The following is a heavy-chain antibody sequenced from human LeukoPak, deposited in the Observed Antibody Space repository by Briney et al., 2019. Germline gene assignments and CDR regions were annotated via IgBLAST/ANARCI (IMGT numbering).Heavy chain of an antibody. CDR1: GYTFTGYY. V-gene: IGHV1-2*02. CDR3: AANPSGYYSASN. CDR2: INPNSGGT. J-gene: IGHJ4*02. Sequence: ASVKVSCKASGYTFTGYYMHWVRQAPGQGLEWMGWINPNSGGTNYAQKFQGRVTMTRDTSISTAYMELSRLRSDDTAVYYCAANPSGYYSASNWGQGTLVTVSS. D-gene: IGHD3-22*01.